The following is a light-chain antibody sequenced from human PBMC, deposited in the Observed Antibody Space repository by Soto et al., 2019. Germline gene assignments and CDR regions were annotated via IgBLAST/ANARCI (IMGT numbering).Light chain of an antibody. J-gene: IGKJ1*01. V-gene: IGKV1-17*01. CDR2: AAS. Sequence: DIQMTQSPSSLSASVGDGVTITCRASQAIRSDLGWYQQKPGKAPKRLIYAASSLQSGVPSRFSGSGSGTEFTLTISSLQPEDFATYYCLQHNSYPRTFGQGTKVEIK. CDR3: LQHNSYPRT. CDR1: QAIRSD.